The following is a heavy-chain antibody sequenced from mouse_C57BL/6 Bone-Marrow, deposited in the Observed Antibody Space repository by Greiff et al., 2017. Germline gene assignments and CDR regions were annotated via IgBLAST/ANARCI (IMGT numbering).Heavy chain of an antibody. D-gene: IGHD4-1*01. Sequence: QVQLQQPGAELVKPGASVKLSCKASGYTFTSYWMQWVKQRPGQGLEWIGEIDPSDSFTNYTPKFKGKATLTVDTSSSTAYMQLSSLTSEDSAVYYCATPNWDEAMDYWGQGTSVTVSS. CDR2: IDPSDSFT. CDR3: ATPNWDEAMDY. V-gene: IGHV1-50*01. J-gene: IGHJ4*01. CDR1: GYTFTSYW.